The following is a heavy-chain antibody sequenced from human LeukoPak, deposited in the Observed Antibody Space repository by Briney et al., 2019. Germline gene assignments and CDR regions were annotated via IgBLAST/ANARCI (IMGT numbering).Heavy chain of an antibody. CDR3: ASGNIAVAGRGLGGY. V-gene: IGHV4-39*07. CDR2: IYYSGST. J-gene: IGHJ4*02. Sequence: PSETLSLTCTVSGGSISSSSYYWGWIRQPPGKGLEWIGSIYYSGSTYYNPSLKSRVTISVDTSKNQFSLKLSSVTAADTAVYYCASGNIAVAGRGLGGYWGQGTLVTVSS. CDR1: GGSISSSSYY. D-gene: IGHD6-19*01.